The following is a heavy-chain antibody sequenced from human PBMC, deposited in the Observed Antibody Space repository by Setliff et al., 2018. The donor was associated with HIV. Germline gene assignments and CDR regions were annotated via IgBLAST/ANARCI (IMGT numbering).Heavy chain of an antibody. Sequence: GGSLRLSCAASGFSFSIYAMSWVRQAPGKGLEWVSGISGSGISTYYADSVKGRFTISRDNSKNTLYLQMNSLRAEDTAVYYCAKGPIIAAAGTFDYWGQGTLVTVSS. J-gene: IGHJ4*02. CDR1: GFSFSIYA. CDR3: AKGPIIAAAGTFDY. V-gene: IGHV3-23*01. D-gene: IGHD6-13*01. CDR2: ISGSGIST.